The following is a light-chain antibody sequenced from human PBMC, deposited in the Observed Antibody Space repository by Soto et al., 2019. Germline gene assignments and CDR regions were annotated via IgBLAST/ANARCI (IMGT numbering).Light chain of an antibody. J-gene: IGKJ4*01. CDR1: QSVRSW. V-gene: IGKV1-5*01. Sequence: DIQMTQSPSTLSASVGDTVTITCRASQSVRSWLAWYQQKPGKAPKFLIYDASTLESGVPSRFSGSGSGTEFTLNISSLQPDDFATYYCQKYDDYPLTFGGGTKVEI. CDR3: QKYDDYPLT. CDR2: DAS.